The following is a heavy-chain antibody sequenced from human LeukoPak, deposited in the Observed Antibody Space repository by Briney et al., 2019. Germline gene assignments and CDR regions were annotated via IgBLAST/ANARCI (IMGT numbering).Heavy chain of an antibody. Sequence: ASVKVSCKASGYTFTGYYMHWVRQAPGQGLEWMGWINPNSGGTNYAQKFQGRVTMTRDTSISTAYMELSRLRSDDTAVYYCAKWGYSGSYPYYFDYWGQGTLVTVSS. V-gene: IGHV1-2*02. CDR3: AKWGYSGSYPYYFDY. D-gene: IGHD1-26*01. CDR1: GYTFTGYY. J-gene: IGHJ4*02. CDR2: INPNSGGT.